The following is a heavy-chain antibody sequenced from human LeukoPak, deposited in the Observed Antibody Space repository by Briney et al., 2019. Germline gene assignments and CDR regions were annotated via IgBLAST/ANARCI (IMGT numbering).Heavy chain of an antibody. D-gene: IGHD2/OR15-2a*01. Sequence: PSETLSLTCTVSGGSISSSSYYWGWTRQPPGRGREWIGSIYYSGSTYYNPSLKSRVTISVDTSKNQFSLKLSSVTAADTAIYYCGRGEYYYYYYYMDVWGKGTTVTVSS. J-gene: IGHJ6*03. V-gene: IGHV4-39*01. CDR2: IYYSGST. CDR1: GGSISSSSYY. CDR3: GRGEYYYYYYYMDV.